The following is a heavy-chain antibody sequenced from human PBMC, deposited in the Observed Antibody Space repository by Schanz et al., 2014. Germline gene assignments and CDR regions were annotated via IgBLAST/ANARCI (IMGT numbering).Heavy chain of an antibody. Sequence: EVQLVESGGGLVQPGGSLRLSCAASGFSVGNKYMNWVRQAPGKGLEWVSYVSRSTPDIYYADSVKGRFTISRDNAKNSLFLQMNSLRAEDTAVYYCARDFLLEQLGYSHYYYAMDVWGQGTTVTASS. V-gene: IGHV3-48*01. D-gene: IGHD2-15*01. CDR1: GFSVGNKY. J-gene: IGHJ6*02. CDR3: ARDFLLEQLGYSHYYYAMDV. CDR2: VSRSTPDI.